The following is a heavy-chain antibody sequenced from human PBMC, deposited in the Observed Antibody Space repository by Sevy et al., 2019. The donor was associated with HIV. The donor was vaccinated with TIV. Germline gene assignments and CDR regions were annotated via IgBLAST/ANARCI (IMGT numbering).Heavy chain of an antibody. Sequence: GGSLRLSCAASGFTFSGSAMHWVRQASGKGLEWVGRIRSKANSYATAYAASLKGRFTISRDDSRNTASLQMNSLKTEDTAVYYCTTGDTAMALTYWGQGTLVTVSS. V-gene: IGHV3-73*01. CDR1: GFTFSGSA. D-gene: IGHD5-18*01. J-gene: IGHJ4*02. CDR2: IRSKANSYAT. CDR3: TTGDTAMALTY.